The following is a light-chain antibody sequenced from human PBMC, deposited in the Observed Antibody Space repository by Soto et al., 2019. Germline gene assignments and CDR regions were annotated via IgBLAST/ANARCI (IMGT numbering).Light chain of an antibody. CDR1: TSDVGSYNF. Sequence: QSALTQPASVSGSPGQSITISCTGTTSDVGSYNFVSWFQQHPGKAPKLIIYEAIKRPSGVSTRFSGSKSGNTASLTISGLQAEDEDDYSCCSYAGTSTFVFGTGTKLTVL. CDR2: EAI. J-gene: IGLJ1*01. CDR3: CSYAGTSTFV. V-gene: IGLV2-23*01.